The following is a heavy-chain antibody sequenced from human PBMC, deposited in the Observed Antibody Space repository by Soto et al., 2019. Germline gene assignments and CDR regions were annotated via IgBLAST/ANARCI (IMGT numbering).Heavy chain of an antibody. V-gene: IGHV2-70*11. J-gene: IGHJ4*02. D-gene: IGHD3-3*01. CDR3: ARIDTIFGVADY. CDR1: GFSLSTSGMC. Sequence: SGPTLVNPTQTLTLTCTFSGFSLSTSGMCVSWIRQPPGKALEWLARIDWDDDKYYSTSLKTRLTISKDTSKNQVVLTMTNMDLLDTATYYCARIDTIFGVADYWGQGPLVTVSS. CDR2: IDWDDDK.